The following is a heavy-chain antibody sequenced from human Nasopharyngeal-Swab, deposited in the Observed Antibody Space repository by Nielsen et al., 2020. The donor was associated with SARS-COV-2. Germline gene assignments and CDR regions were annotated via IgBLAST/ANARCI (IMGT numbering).Heavy chain of an antibody. J-gene: IGHJ4*02. D-gene: IGHD1-26*01. Sequence: VRQAPGKGLEWVANIKQDGSEKYYVDSAKGRFTISRDNAKNSLYLQMNSLRAEDTAVYYCARVRGSYSFDYWGQGTLVTVSS. CDR2: IKQDGSEK. CDR3: ARVRGSYSFDY. V-gene: IGHV3-7*02.